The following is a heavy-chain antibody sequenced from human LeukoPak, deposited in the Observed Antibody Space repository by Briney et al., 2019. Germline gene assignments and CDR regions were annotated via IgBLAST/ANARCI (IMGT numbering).Heavy chain of an antibody. J-gene: IGHJ3*02. D-gene: IGHD5-18*01. V-gene: IGHV1-8*01. Sequence: ASVTVSCKASGYTFTSYDINWVRQATGQGLEGMGWMNPNSGNTGYAQKFQGRVTITSNTSISTAYMELSSLRSEDTAVYYCAGDLVSSYGPYAFDIWGQGTMVTVSS. CDR3: AGDLVSSYGPYAFDI. CDR2: MNPNSGNT. CDR1: GYTFTSYD.